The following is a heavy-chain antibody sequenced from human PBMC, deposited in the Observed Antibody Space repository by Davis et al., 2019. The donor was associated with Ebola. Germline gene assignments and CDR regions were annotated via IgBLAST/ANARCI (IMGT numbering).Heavy chain of an antibody. V-gene: IGHV4-59*01. Sequence: MPGGSLRLSCAVYGGSFTDYYWSWIRQPPGKGLEWIGYIYYSGSTNYNPSLKSRVTISVDTSKNQFSLKLSSVTAADTAVYYCARLDYDFWSGYRWFDPWGQGTLVTVSS. J-gene: IGHJ5*02. CDR3: ARLDYDFWSGYRWFDP. CDR1: GGSFTDYY. CDR2: IYYSGST. D-gene: IGHD3-3*01.